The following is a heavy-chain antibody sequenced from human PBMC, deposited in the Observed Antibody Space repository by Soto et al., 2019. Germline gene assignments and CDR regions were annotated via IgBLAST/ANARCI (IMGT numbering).Heavy chain of an antibody. V-gene: IGHV1-69*01. CDR1: GGTFSSYA. D-gene: IGHD2-15*01. Sequence: EQLVQSGAEVKKPGSSVKVSCKAPGGTFSSYAISWVRQAPGQGLEWMGGIIPIFGTANYAQKFQGRVTITADESTSTGYMELSSLRSEDTAVYYCARSQGGSSSLDIYYYYYYGMDVWGQGTTVTVSS. CDR3: ARSQGGSSSLDIYYYYYYGMDV. J-gene: IGHJ6*02. CDR2: IIPIFGTA.